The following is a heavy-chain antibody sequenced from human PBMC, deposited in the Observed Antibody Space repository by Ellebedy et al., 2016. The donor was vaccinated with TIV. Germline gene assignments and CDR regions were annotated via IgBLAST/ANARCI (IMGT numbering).Heavy chain of an antibody. J-gene: IGHJ3*02. Sequence: GGSLRLXXKGSGYSFTSYWIGWVRQMPGKGLEWMGIIYPGDSDIRYSPSFQGQVTISADKSISTAYLQWSSLKASDTAMYYCARQQWRDAFDIWGQGTMVTVSS. V-gene: IGHV5-51*01. CDR2: IYPGDSDI. CDR1: GYSFTSYW. CDR3: ARQQWRDAFDI. D-gene: IGHD6-19*01.